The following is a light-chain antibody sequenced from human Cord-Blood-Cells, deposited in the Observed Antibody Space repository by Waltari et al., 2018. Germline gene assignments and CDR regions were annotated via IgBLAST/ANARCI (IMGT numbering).Light chain of an antibody. V-gene: IGLV2-23*01. CDR3: CSYAGSSTWV. CDR1: SSDVGSYNL. CDR2: EGS. Sequence: QSALTQPASVSGSPGQSITISCTGTSSDVGSYNLVSWYQQHPGKAPKLMIYEGSKRPSGVSKRFSGSKSGNTASLTISGLQAEDEAEYDCCSYAGSSTWVFGGGTKLTVL. J-gene: IGLJ3*02.